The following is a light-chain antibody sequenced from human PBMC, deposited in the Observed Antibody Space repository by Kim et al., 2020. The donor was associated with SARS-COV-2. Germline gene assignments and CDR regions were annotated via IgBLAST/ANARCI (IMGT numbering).Light chain of an antibody. CDR1: QTITNK. CDR2: DAT. J-gene: IGKJ1*01. Sequence: SRGDRATLSGRASQTITNKLVWYQQKPGQAPSLLIYDATTRATGVPARFIGSGSETDFTLTISSLQSEDFAVYYCQQSYDWPPLTFGQGTKVDIK. V-gene: IGKV3-15*01. CDR3: QQSYDWPPLT.